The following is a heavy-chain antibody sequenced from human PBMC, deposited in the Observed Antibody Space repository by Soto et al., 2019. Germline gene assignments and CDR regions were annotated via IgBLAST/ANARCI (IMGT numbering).Heavy chain of an antibody. D-gene: IGHD4-4*01. CDR3: ARSDNYVPFEY. J-gene: IGHJ4*02. Sequence: QVQLQESGPGLVKPSQTLSLTCTVSGGSISSGDYKWSWIRQPPGKGLEWIGYIYYSGYNYNNPSXKXXVTMSVDTSKILFSLKLSSVTAADTAVYYCARSDNYVPFEYWGQGTLVTVSS. V-gene: IGHV4-30-4*01. CDR2: IYYSGYN. CDR1: GGSISSGDYK.